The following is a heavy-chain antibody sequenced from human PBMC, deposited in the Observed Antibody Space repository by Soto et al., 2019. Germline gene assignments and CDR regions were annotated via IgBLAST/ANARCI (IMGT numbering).Heavy chain of an antibody. J-gene: IGHJ3*02. CDR1: GFTFSSYT. V-gene: IGHV3-23*01. Sequence: GGSMKLSCAASGFTFSSYTMTWVRQAPGKGLEWVSGISVGATRTYYADSVKGRFSISRDDSKNTLSLQMNSLRGDDTAVYYCAKAGGYMYDAFDIWGQGTMVTVSS. CDR3: AKAGGYMYDAFDI. CDR2: ISVGATRT. D-gene: IGHD3-10*01.